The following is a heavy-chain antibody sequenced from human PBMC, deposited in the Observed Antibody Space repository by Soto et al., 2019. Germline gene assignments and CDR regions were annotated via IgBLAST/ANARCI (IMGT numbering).Heavy chain of an antibody. J-gene: IGHJ4*02. Sequence: SVKVSCKASGYTFTSYAMHWVRQAPGQGLEWMGGIIPIFGTANYAQKFQGRVTITADESTSTAYMELSSLRSEDMAVYYCARDPTLRYFDWSPGDWGQGTLVTVSS. CDR3: ARDPTLRYFDWSPGD. V-gene: IGHV1-69*13. CDR2: IIPIFGTA. D-gene: IGHD3-9*01. CDR1: GYTFTSYA.